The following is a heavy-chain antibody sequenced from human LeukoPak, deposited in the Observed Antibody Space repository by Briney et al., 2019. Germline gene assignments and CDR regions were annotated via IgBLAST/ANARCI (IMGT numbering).Heavy chain of an antibody. J-gene: IGHJ3*02. CDR3: ARDLVDYYDSSGYDDAFDI. CDR1: GGSISSSNW. CDR2: IYHSGST. Sequence: SETLSLTCAVSGGSISSSNWWSWVRQPPGKGLEWIGEIYHSGSTNYHPSLKSRVTISVDTAKNQFSLKLSSVTAADTAVYYCARDLVDYYDSSGYDDAFDIWGQGAMVTVSS. D-gene: IGHD3-22*01. V-gene: IGHV4-4*02.